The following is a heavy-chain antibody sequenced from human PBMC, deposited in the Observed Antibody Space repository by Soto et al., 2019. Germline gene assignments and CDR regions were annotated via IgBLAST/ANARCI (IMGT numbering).Heavy chain of an antibody. J-gene: IGHJ4*02. Sequence: QITLTESGPTLVKPTQTLTLTCTFSGFSFSTSAVGVGWIRQPPGKALEGLALIYWDDDKRYSPFLKSRLTITKDTSTSQVVLTMTNMDPVDTGTYYCAHLYWAAWGTRYYFDCWGQGTLVSVSS. V-gene: IGHV2-5*02. CDR2: IYWDDDK. CDR1: GFSFSTSAVG. CDR3: AHLYWAAWGTRYYFDC. D-gene: IGHD2-8*02.